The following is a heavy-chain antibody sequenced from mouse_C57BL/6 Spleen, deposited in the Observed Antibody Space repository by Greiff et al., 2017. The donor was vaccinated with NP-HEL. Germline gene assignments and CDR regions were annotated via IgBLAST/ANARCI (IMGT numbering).Heavy chain of an antibody. CDR1: GYAFSSSW. V-gene: IGHV1-82*01. D-gene: IGHD2-4*01. Sequence: VKLQESGPELVKPGASVKISCKASGYAFSSSWMNWVKQRPGTGLEWIGRIYPGDGDTNYNGKFKGKATLTADKSSSTAYMQLSSLTSEDSAVYFCAREELDYDGFAYWGQGTLVTVSA. CDR2: IYPGDGDT. J-gene: IGHJ3*01. CDR3: AREELDYDGFAY.